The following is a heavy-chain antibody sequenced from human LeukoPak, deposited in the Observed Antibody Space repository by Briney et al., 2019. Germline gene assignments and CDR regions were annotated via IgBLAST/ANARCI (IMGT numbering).Heavy chain of an antibody. V-gene: IGHV4-59*01. CDR3: ARDAVAATGDWFDP. CDR2: VYSSGNT. Sequence: SETLSLTCTVSGGPISNNYWSWIRQPPGKGLEWIGYVYSSGNTNYNPSLKSRVTISIDTSKNQFSLKLTSVTAADTAVYYCARDAVAATGDWFDPWGQGTLVTVSS. D-gene: IGHD6-19*01. CDR1: GGPISNNY. J-gene: IGHJ5*02.